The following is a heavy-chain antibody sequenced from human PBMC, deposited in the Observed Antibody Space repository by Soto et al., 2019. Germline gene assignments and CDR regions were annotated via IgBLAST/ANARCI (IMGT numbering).Heavy chain of an antibody. V-gene: IGHV3-48*02. CDR3: ARDLSH. CDR2: INGASTTT. Sequence: DVQLVGSGGGLVQPGGSLRLSCVASGFPFSSYAMHWVRQAPGKGLEWISYINGASTTTFYADSVKGRFTVSRDNAKNSVYLQMSSLRHEDTAFYYCARDLSHWCQGRLVTVSS. CDR1: GFPFSSYA. J-gene: IGHJ4*02.